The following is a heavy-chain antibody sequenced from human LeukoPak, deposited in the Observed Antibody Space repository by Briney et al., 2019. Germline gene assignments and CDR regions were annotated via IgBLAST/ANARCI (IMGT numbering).Heavy chain of an antibody. V-gene: IGHV3-15*01. CDR1: GFTFSNAW. Sequence: GGSLRLSCAASGFTFSNAWMSWVRQAPGKGLEWVGRIKSKTDGGTADYAAPVKGRFTISRDDSKNTLYLQMNSLKTEDTAVYYCTTEESSGSLGYWGQGTLVTVSS. CDR2: IKSKTDGGTA. J-gene: IGHJ4*02. CDR3: TTEESSGSLGY. D-gene: IGHD3-10*01.